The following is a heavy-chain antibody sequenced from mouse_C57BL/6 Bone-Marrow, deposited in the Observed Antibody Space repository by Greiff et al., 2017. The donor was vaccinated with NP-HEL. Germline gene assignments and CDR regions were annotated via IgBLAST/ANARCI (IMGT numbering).Heavy chain of an antibody. CDR3: ARPRAPITTVVARFAY. CDR1: GFTLSSYG. Sequence: EVKLMESGGDLVKPGGSLKLSCAASGFTLSSYGMSWVRQTPDKRLEWVATISSGGSYTYYPDSVKGRFTISRDNAKNTLYLQMSSLKSEDTAMYCCARPRAPITTVVARFAYWGHGTLVTVSA. V-gene: IGHV5-6*01. J-gene: IGHJ3*01. CDR2: ISSGGSYT. D-gene: IGHD1-1*01.